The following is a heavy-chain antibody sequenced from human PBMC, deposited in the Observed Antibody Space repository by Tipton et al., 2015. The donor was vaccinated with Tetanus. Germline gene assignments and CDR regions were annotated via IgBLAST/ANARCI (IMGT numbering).Heavy chain of an antibody. V-gene: IGHV4-4*07. CDR2: IYSDFYTSEST. D-gene: IGHD2-21*01. Sequence: TLSLTCTVSGGSISRHYWSWIRQPAGKGLEWIGRIYSDFYTSESTTYNPSLKNRVSMSVDTSKNQFSLKLTSVIAADTAMYYCARRGDNWYFDLWGRGTLVTVSS. J-gene: IGHJ2*01. CDR3: ARRGDNWYFDL. CDR1: GGSISRHY.